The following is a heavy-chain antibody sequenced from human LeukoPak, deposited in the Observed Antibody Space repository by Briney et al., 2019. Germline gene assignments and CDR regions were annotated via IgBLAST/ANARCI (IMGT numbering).Heavy chain of an antibody. Sequence: ASVKVSCKASGYTFTGYYMHWVRQAPGQGLEWMGWINPNSGGTNYAQKFQGWVTMTTDTSISTAYMELSRLRSDDTAVYYCARGVSISMKHFDYCGQGTLVTVSS. D-gene: IGHD2-21*01. J-gene: IGHJ4*02. CDR1: GYTFTGYY. V-gene: IGHV1-2*04. CDR3: ARGVSISMKHFDY. CDR2: INPNSGGT.